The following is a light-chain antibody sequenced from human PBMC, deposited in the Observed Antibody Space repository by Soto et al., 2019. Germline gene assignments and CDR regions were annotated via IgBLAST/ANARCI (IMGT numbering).Light chain of an antibody. V-gene: IGLV1-44*01. CDR1: SSNIGSNT. CDR3: AAWDDSLNGPNVV. J-gene: IGLJ2*01. Sequence: QSVLTQPPSASGTPGQRVTISCSGSSSNIGSNTVNWYQQLPGTAPKLLIYSNNQRPSGVPDRFSGSTSGTSASLAISGLQSEDEADYYCAAWDDSLNGPNVVFVGGTKLTVL. CDR2: SNN.